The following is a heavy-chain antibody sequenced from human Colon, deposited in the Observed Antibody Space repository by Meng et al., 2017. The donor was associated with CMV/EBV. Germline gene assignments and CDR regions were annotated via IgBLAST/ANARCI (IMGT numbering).Heavy chain of an antibody. CDR2: IIPMFGTA. Sequence: SVKVSCKTSGDNFGDYAITWVRQAPGQGLEWMGGIIPMFGTADYSQKFQGRLTITRDESASTAYMELSSLRSEDTAMYYCAGQWGDQYYYGLDMWGQGTTVTVSS. V-gene: IGHV1-69*05. J-gene: IGHJ6*02. CDR1: GDNFGDYA. CDR3: AGQWGDQYYYGLDM. D-gene: IGHD1-26*01.